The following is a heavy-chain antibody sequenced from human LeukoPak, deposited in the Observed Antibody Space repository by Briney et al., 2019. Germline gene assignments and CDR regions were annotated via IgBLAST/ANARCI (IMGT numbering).Heavy chain of an antibody. D-gene: IGHD3-22*01. V-gene: IGHV1-18*04. CDR1: GYTFTGYY. Sequence: ASVKVSCKASGYTFTGYYMHWVRQAPGQGLEWMGWISAYNGNTNYAQKLQGRVTMTTDTSTSTAYMELRSLRSDDTAVYYCARGGTSGYYRYFDYWGQGTLVTVSS. J-gene: IGHJ4*02. CDR2: ISAYNGNT. CDR3: ARGGTSGYYRYFDY.